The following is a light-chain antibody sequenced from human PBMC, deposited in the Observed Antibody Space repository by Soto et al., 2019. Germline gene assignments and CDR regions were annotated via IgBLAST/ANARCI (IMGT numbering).Light chain of an antibody. CDR2: EVT. CDR1: SRDFGGYDY. Sequence: QSPLAQPPSASGSPGQSITVSCAGTSRDFGGYDYVSWYQQHPGKAPKLMIYEVTIRHSGVSDRFPGSKSGNTASLTVSGCPPEDEADYYCSSYTGGNPSYVFGTGTKATVL. V-gene: IGLV2-8*01. CDR3: SSYTGGNPSYV. J-gene: IGLJ1*01.